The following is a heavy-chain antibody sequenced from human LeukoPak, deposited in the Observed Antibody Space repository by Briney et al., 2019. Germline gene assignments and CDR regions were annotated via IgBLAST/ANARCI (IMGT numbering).Heavy chain of an antibody. CDR2: MNPNSGNT. J-gene: IGHJ6*02. CDR3: ARKPVGNYDFWSGYWHYYYGMDV. V-gene: IGHV1-8*01. CDR1: GYTFTSYD. D-gene: IGHD3-3*01. Sequence: GASVKVSCKVSGYTFTSYDINWVRQATGQGLEWMGWMNPNSGNTGYAQKFQGRVTMTRNTSISTAYMELSSLRSEDTAVYYCARKPVGNYDFWSGYWHYYYGMDVWGQGTTVTVSS.